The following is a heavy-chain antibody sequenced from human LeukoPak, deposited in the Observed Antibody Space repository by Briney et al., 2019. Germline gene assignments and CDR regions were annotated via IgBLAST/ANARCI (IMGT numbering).Heavy chain of an antibody. CDR1: GFTFRIYA. D-gene: IGHD3-10*01. V-gene: IGHV3-48*02. CDR3: ARDYYYGSGTRNKNDY. Sequence: GGSLRLSCAASGFTFRIYAMNWVRQAPGKGLEWVSFISSSSSTIYYADSVKGRFTISRDNAKNSLYLQMNSLRDEDTAVYYCARDYYYGSGTRNKNDYWGQGTLVTVSS. CDR2: ISSSSSTI. J-gene: IGHJ4*02.